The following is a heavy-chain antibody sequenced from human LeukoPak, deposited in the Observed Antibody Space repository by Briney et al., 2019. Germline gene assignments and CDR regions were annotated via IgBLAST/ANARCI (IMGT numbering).Heavy chain of an antibody. CDR2: ISSSGSTI. CDR1: GFTFSSYE. V-gene: IGHV3-48*03. CDR3: ARDNGYYGSGPYYYYMDV. Sequence: GGSLRLSCAASGFTFSSYEMNWVRQAPGKGLEWVSYISSSGSTIYYADSVKGQFTISRDNAKNSLYLQMNSLRAEDTAVYYCARDNGYYGSGPYYYYMDVWGKGTTVTISS. D-gene: IGHD3-10*01. J-gene: IGHJ6*03.